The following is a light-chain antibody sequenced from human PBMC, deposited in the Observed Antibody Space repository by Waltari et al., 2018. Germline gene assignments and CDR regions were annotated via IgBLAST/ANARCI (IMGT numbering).Light chain of an antibody. CDR2: CAS. Sequence: DIVMPQSPDSLAVSLRERATINCKSSQSVLYNSNNMDYLAWYQQKPGEPPKVLIYCASTRESGVTDRFSGSGSVTDFTLTISILQAEYVAVYYCQQYYRIPLTFGGGTKVEIK. CDR1: QSVLYNSNNMDY. V-gene: IGKV4-1*01. CDR3: QQYYRIPLT. J-gene: IGKJ4*01.